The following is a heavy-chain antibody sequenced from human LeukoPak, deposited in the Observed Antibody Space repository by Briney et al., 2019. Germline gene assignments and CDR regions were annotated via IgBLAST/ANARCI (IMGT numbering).Heavy chain of an antibody. V-gene: IGHV4-39*01. CDR1: GGSISSSSYY. Sequence: PSETLSLTCTVSGGSISSSSYYWGWIHQPPGKGLEWIGSIYYSGSTYYNPSLKSRVTISVDTSKNQFSLKLSSVTAADTAVYYCARLITFGGVIPYYYYYYGMDVWGQGTTVTVSS. CDR3: ARLITFGGVIPYYYYYYGMDV. CDR2: IYYSGST. J-gene: IGHJ6*02. D-gene: IGHD3-16*02.